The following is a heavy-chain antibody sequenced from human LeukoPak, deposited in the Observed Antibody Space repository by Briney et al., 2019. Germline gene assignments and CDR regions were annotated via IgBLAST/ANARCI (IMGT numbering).Heavy chain of an antibody. CDR1: GFIFSSYS. CDR3: AKDSDYGSGSYLSWFDP. Sequence: GGSLRLSCAASGFIFSSYSMNWVRQAPGKGLEWVSSISSSSTYIYYADSVKGRFTISRDNAKNSLYLQMNSLRAEDTALYYCAKDSDYGSGSYLSWFDPWGQGTPVTVSS. CDR2: ISSSSTYI. J-gene: IGHJ5*02. V-gene: IGHV3-21*04. D-gene: IGHD3-10*01.